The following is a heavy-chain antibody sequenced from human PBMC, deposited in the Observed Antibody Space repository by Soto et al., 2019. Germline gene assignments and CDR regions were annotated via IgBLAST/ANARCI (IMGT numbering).Heavy chain of an antibody. Sequence: PGGSLRLSCAASGFTFSSYWMHWVRQAPGKGLVWVSRINSDGSSTSYADSVKGRFTISRDNAKNTLYLQMNSLRAEDTAVYYCARGMTYYDILTGYYEMGAFDIWGQGTMVTVSS. J-gene: IGHJ3*02. V-gene: IGHV3-74*01. CDR3: ARGMTYYDILTGYYEMGAFDI. D-gene: IGHD3-9*01. CDR1: GFTFSSYW. CDR2: INSDGSST.